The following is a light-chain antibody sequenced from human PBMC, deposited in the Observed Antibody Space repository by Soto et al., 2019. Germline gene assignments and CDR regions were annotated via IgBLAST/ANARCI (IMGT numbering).Light chain of an antibody. Sequence: EIVLTQSPGTLSLSPGERATLSCRASQSVSSSYLAWYQQTPGQAPRLLIYGASSRAAGIPDRFSGSGSGTDFTLTITGLEPEDFAVYYCQQYGSSPFTFGPGTKV. CDR1: QSVSSSY. V-gene: IGKV3-20*01. J-gene: IGKJ3*01. CDR2: GAS. CDR3: QQYGSSPFT.